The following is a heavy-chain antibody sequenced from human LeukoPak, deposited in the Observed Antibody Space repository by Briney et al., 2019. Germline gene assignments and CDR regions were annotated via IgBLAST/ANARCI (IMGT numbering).Heavy chain of an antibody. V-gene: IGHV3-21*01. CDR2: IGSSSSSI. D-gene: IGHD2-2*01. CDR1: GFTFRSYT. J-gene: IGHJ4*02. CDR3: ARGFCTSTSCYGSY. Sequence: GGSLRLSCAASGFTFRSYTMNWVRQAPGKGLEWVSSIGSSSSSIYYADSVKGRFTISRDNAKKSLYLQMNSLRAEDTAMYYCARGFCTSTSCYGSYWGQGTLVTVSS.